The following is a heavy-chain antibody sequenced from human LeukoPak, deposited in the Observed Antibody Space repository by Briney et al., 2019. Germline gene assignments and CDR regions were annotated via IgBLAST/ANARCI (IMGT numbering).Heavy chain of an antibody. V-gene: IGHV3-53*01. CDR2: IYSGGSP. CDR3: ARDGADNSGYYFGSL. D-gene: IGHD3-22*01. Sequence: GSLRLSCAASGFTVRSSYMSWVRQAPGKGLEWVSVIYSGGSPDYADSAKGRFTISTDNSKNTLYLHMNSLRVEDTAVYYCARDGADNSGYYFGSLWGQGTVVTVSS. J-gene: IGHJ3*01. CDR1: GFTVRSSY.